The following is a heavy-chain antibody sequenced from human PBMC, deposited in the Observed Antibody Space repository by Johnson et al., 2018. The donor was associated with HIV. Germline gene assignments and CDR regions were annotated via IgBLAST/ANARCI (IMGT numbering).Heavy chain of an antibody. J-gene: IGHJ3*02. Sequence: QVQLVESGGGVVQPGRSLRLSCAASGFTFSSYAMHWVRQAPGKGLEWVAVISYDGSNKYYADSVKGRFTISRDNAKNSLYLQMNSLRAEDTALYYCARDLGITGTDAFDIWGQGTMVTVSS. CDR3: ARDLGITGTDAFDI. V-gene: IGHV3-30-3*01. D-gene: IGHD1-20*01. CDR1: GFTFSSYA. CDR2: ISYDGSNK.